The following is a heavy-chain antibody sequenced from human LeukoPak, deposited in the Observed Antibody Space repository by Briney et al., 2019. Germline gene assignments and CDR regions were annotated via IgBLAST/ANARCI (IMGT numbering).Heavy chain of an antibody. CDR1: GYTFTGYY. CDR2: INPNSGGT. CDR3: ASGIIGDYYDSSGYYYGSDY. Sequence: ASVKVSCKASGYTFTGYYMHWVRQAPGQGLEWMGWINPNSGGTNYAQKSQGRVTMTRDTSISTAYMELSRLRSDDTAVYYCASGIIGDYYDSSGYYYGSDYWGQGTLVTVSS. D-gene: IGHD3-22*01. J-gene: IGHJ4*02. V-gene: IGHV1-2*02.